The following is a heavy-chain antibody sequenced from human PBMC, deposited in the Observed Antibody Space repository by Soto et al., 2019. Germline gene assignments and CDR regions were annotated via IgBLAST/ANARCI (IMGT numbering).Heavy chain of an antibody. D-gene: IGHD3-10*01. CDR2: ISSSGSTI. J-gene: IGHJ4*02. V-gene: IGHV3-11*01. CDR1: GFTFSDYY. CDR3: ARDGYYYDWGARHESYFDY. Sequence: PRGSLRLSCAASGFTFSDYYMSWIRQAPGKGLEWVSYISSSGSTIYYADSVKGRFTISRDNAKNSLYLQMNSLRAEDTAVYYCARDGYYYDWGARHESYFDYWGQGTLVTVSS.